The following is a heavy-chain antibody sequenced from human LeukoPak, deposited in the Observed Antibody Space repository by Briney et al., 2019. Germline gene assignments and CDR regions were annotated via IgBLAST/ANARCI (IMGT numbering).Heavy chain of an antibody. CDR3: ARDRSPNCSGGSCYSYLDY. J-gene: IGHJ4*02. D-gene: IGHD2-15*01. Sequence: ASVKVSCRASGGTFSSYAISWVRQAPGQGLEWMGGIIPIFGTANYAQKFQGRVTITTDESTSTAYMELSSLRSEDTAVYYCARDRSPNCSGGSCYSYLDYWGQGTLVTVSS. CDR1: GGTFSSYA. CDR2: IIPIFGTA. V-gene: IGHV1-69*05.